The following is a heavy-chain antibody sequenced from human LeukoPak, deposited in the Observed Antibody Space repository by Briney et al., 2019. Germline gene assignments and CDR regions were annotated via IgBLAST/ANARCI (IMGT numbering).Heavy chain of an antibody. V-gene: IGHV4-59*01. D-gene: IGHD3-10*01. J-gene: IGHJ4*02. CDR2: IYYRVTS. CDR1: GGSIRNYY. CDR3: ARAVGGDGSGSL. Sequence: PSETLSLTCTVSGGSIRNYYWSWIRQPPGKGLEWIGYIYYRVTSDYNPSLKSRVTMSVDMSTRQISLKLSSVTAADTAVYYCARAVGGDGSGSLWGPGTLVTVSS.